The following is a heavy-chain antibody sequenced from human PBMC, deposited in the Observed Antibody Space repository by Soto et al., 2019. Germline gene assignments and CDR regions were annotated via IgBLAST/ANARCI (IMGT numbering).Heavy chain of an antibody. CDR3: AREPGEQLAGY. J-gene: IGHJ4*02. D-gene: IGHD6-6*01. V-gene: IGHV4-34*01. CDR2: INHSGST. Sequence: QVQLQQWGAGLLKPSETLSLTCAVYGGSFSGYYWSWIRQPPGKGLEWIGEINHSGSTNYNPSLKRRVTISVDTSKNQFSLKLSSVTAADTAVYYCAREPGEQLAGYWGQGTLVTVSS. CDR1: GGSFSGYY.